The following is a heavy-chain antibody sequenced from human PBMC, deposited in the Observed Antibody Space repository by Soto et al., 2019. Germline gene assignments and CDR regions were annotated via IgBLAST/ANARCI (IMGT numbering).Heavy chain of an antibody. D-gene: IGHD3-22*01. Sequence: EVQLLESGGGLVLPGGSLRLSCAASAFTFSSSAMSWVRQAPGKGLEWLPAISGSGGSTYYADSVTGRFTISRDNSKNTLYLQMNSLRAEDTAVYYCAKDGKGSGYYYVGAFDIWGQGTMVTVSS. CDR1: AFTFSSSA. J-gene: IGHJ3*02. CDR2: ISGSGGST. V-gene: IGHV3-23*01. CDR3: AKDGKGSGYYYVGAFDI.